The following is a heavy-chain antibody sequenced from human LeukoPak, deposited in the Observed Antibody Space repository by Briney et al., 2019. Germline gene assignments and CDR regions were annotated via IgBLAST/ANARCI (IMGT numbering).Heavy chain of an antibody. CDR3: AKEKVATMYYYYYYGMDV. D-gene: IGHD5-12*01. CDR2: ISGSGGST. CDR1: GFTVSSYA. J-gene: IGHJ6*02. Sequence: GGSLRLSCAASGFTVSSYAMSWVRQAPGKGLEWVSAISGSGGSTYYADSVKGRFTISRDNSKNTLYLKMNSLRAEDTAVYYCAKEKVATMYYYYYYGMDVWGQGTTVTVSS. V-gene: IGHV3-23*01.